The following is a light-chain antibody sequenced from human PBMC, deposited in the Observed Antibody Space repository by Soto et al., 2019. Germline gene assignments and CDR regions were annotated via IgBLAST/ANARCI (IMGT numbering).Light chain of an antibody. CDR2: DVS. V-gene: IGKV3-11*01. J-gene: IGKJ2*01. CDR3: QQRSNWPST. Sequence: EIVLTQSPATLSLFPGERATLSCRASQSVSRDLAWYQQKPGQAPRLLIYDVSNRDTGIPARFSGSGSGTDFTLTISSLEPEDFAVYYCQQRSNWPSTFGQGTKLEIK. CDR1: QSVSRD.